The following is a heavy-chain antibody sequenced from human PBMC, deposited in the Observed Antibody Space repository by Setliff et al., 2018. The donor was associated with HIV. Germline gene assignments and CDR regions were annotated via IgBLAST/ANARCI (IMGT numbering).Heavy chain of an antibody. Sequence: SETLSLTCSVSGDSVSSRKYYWGWIRQSPGKGLEWIGSVYFSGSTSYNPSLKSRVTISVDTSKNQFSLKLSSVTAADTAVYYCARLLVAGMLFDYWGQGTLVTVSS. J-gene: IGHJ4*02. CDR3: ARLLVAGMLFDY. CDR1: GDSVSSRKYY. V-gene: IGHV4-39*01. CDR2: VYFSGST. D-gene: IGHD2-15*01.